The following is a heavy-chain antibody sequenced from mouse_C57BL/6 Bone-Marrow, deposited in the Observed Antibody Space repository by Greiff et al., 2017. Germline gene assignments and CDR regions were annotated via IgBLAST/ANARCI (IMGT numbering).Heavy chain of an antibody. D-gene: IGHD1-3*01. CDR3: ARWDNHGAMDY. J-gene: IGHJ4*01. V-gene: IGHV7-3*01. CDR1: GFTFTDYY. CDR2: IRNKANGYTT. Sequence: EVQLVESGGGLVQPGGSLSLSCAASGFTFTDYYMSWVRQPPGKALEWLGFIRNKANGYTTEYSASVKGRFTISRDNSQSSLYLQMNALRAEDSATYYYARWDNHGAMDYWGQGTSVTVSS.